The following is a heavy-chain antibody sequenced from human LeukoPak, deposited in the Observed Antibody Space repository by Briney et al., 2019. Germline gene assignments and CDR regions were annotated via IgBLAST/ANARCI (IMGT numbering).Heavy chain of an antibody. Sequence: PGGSLRLSCETAGFTFSSYVMHWVRRTPGKGLVWVSRISHDGFISYADSVKGRFSISRDNSKNTLYLQMNSLRTEDTAVYYCAKDPYSRAFEYFQHWGQGTLVTVSS. V-gene: IGHV3-74*01. CDR3: AKDPYSRAFEYFQH. CDR1: GFTFSSYV. CDR2: ISHDGFI. J-gene: IGHJ1*01. D-gene: IGHD1-26*01.